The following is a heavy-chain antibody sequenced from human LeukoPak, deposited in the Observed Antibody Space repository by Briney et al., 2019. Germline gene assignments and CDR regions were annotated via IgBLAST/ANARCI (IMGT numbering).Heavy chain of an antibody. Sequence: SETLSLTCTVSGGSISSSPYYWGWIRQPPGKGLEWIATIYYRGSTYSNQPLNSRVTISLDTSKNQFSLRLRSVTAADTALYYCARHYLSDGILSTFDPWGQGTLVTVSS. CDR1: GGSISSSPYY. V-gene: IGHV4-39*01. J-gene: IGHJ5*02. D-gene: IGHD2-2*01. CDR3: ARHYLSDGILSTFDP. CDR2: IYYRGST.